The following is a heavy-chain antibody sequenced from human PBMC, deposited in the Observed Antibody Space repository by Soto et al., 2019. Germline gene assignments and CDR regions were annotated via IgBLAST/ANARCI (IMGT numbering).Heavy chain of an antibody. CDR3: ARVASASATSYSFDY. J-gene: IGHJ4*02. CDR1: GYKFINHY. D-gene: IGHD3-10*01. CDR2: INPNGGGT. V-gene: IGHV1-46*01. Sequence: SVKVSCTASGYKFINHYIHWVRQAPGVGLEWMGIINPNGGGTDYAQKFQGRVTMTTDTYASTVHMELSSLRSEDTAVYFCARVASASATSYSFDYWGQGNLVTGS.